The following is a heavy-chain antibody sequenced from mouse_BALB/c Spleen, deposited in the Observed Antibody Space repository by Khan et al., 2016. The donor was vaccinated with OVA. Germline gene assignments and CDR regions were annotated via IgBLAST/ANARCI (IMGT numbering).Heavy chain of an antibody. Sequence: QIQLVQSGPELKKPGETVQISCKTSGFTFTNYGMNWVKQAPGKGLKWMGWINTYTGAPTFADDFKGRFAFSLETSASTAYLQINSLTNEDTATYFCARVGYSETMDSWGQGTSVTVSS. V-gene: IGHV9-3-1*01. CDR2: INTYTGAP. J-gene: IGHJ4*01. CDR1: GFTFTNYG. CDR3: ARVGYSETMDS. D-gene: IGHD2-2*01.